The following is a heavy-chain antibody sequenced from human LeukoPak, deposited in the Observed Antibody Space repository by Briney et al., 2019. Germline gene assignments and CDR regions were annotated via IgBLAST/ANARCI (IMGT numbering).Heavy chain of an antibody. D-gene: IGHD2-8*01. CDR2: IIPIFGTA. CDR1: GGTFSSYA. Sequence: ASVKVSCKASGGTFSSYAISWVRQAPGQGLEWMGGIIPIFGTANYAQKFQGRVTITADESTSTAYMELSSLRSEDTAVYYCARGRPVYCTNGVCYMVTNWFDPRGQGTLVTVSS. CDR3: ARGRPVYCTNGVCYMVTNWFDP. J-gene: IGHJ5*02. V-gene: IGHV1-69*13.